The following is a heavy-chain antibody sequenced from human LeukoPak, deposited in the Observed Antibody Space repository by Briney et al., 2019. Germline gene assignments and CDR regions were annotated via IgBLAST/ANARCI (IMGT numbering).Heavy chain of an antibody. D-gene: IGHD3-22*01. CDR1: GYTFTSYG. CDR2: ISAYNGNT. J-gene: IGHJ6*02. CDR3: ARIYYYDSSGYYYYYYGMDV. V-gene: IGHV1-18*01. Sequence: ASVKVSCKASGYTFTSYGISWVRQAPGQGLEWMGWISAYNGNTNYAQKLQGRVTMTTDTSTSTAYMELRSLRSDDTAVYYCARIYYYDSSGYYYYYYGMDVWGQGTTVTVSS.